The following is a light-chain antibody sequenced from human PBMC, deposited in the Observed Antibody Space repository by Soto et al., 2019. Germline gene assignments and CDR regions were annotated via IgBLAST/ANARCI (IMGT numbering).Light chain of an antibody. CDR3: SSYAGSNYV. Sequence: QSALTQPPSASGSPGQSVTISCTGTSSDVGGYIYVSWYQQHPGKVPKLMIYEVNKRPSGVPDRFSGSRSGNTASLTVSGLQTEDESDYYCSSYAGSNYVFGTGTKVTVL. V-gene: IGLV2-8*01. J-gene: IGLJ1*01. CDR1: SSDVGGYIY. CDR2: EVN.